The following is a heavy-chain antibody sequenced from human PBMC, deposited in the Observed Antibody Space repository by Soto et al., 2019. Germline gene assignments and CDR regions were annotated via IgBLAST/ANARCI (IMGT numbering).Heavy chain of an antibody. CDR3: ARSAGYCSGGSCFTYYYDSSGYYGLDY. V-gene: IGHV5-10-1*01. CDR2: IDPSDSYT. Sequence: GESLKISCKGSGYSFTSYWISWVRQMPGKGLEWMGGIDPSDSYTNYSPSFQGHVTISADKSISTAYLRWSSLKASDTAMYYCARSAGYCSGGSCFTYYYDSSGYYGLDYWGQGTPVTVPS. D-gene: IGHD3-22*01. CDR1: GYSFTSYW. J-gene: IGHJ4*02.